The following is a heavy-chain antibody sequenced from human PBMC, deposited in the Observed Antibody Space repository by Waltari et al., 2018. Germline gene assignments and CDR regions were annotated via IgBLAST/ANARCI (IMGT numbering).Heavy chain of an antibody. CDR3: ARGRRNYYDSSGYWLY. Sequence: QLQLQESGPGLVKPSETLSLTCTVSGGSISSGSYYWGWIRQPPGKGLESIGYISYSGTTHYNLSRKRRVTMSVDTSRDQYSLSLRSVAAADTAVYYCARGRRNYYDSSGYWLYWGQGTLVTVSS. V-gene: IGHV4-39*07. J-gene: IGHJ4*02. CDR1: GGSISSGSYY. CDR2: ISYSGTT. D-gene: IGHD3-22*01.